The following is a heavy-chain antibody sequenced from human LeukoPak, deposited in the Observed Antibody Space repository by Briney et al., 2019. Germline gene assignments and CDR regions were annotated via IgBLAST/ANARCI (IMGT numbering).Heavy chain of an antibody. J-gene: IGHJ4*02. V-gene: IGHV3-21*04. CDR3: ARDRGVYCSSGTCEAPY. Sequence: GGSLRLSCAASGFTFSSYSMNWVRQAPGRGLEWVSFISSSSDYIYYADSVKGRITISRDNARNSLYLQMNSLRAEDTAVYYCARDRGVYCSSGTCEAPYWGQGTLVTVSS. D-gene: IGHD2-15*01. CDR1: GFTFSSYS. CDR2: ISSSSDYI.